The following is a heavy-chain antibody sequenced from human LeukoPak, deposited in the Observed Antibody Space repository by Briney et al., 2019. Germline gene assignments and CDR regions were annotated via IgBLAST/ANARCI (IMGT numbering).Heavy chain of an antibody. CDR1: GGSFSGYY. CDR2: INHSGST. V-gene: IGHV4-34*01. J-gene: IGHJ4*02. Sequence: SEALSLTCAVYGGSFSGYYWSWIRQPPGKGLEWIGEINHSGSTYYNPSLKSRVTISVDSSKNQFSLKLTSVTAADTAVYYCATLGEYYDSSGYYYNWGQGTLVTVSS. CDR3: ATLGEYYDSSGYYYN. D-gene: IGHD3-22*01.